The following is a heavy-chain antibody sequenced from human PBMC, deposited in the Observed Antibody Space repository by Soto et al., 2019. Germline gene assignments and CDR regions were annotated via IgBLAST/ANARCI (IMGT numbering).Heavy chain of an antibody. D-gene: IGHD3-10*01. Sequence: EVQLLESGGGLVQPGGSLKLSCAASGFTFSNYAMTWVRQAPGKGLEWVSTISAGGGTTYYADSVKGRFTISRDNSKSSLDVQMNSRRAEDTAVYYCAQKRGGVIWGQGTTVTVSS. CDR1: GFTFSNYA. CDR3: AQKRGGVI. CDR2: ISAGGGTT. V-gene: IGHV3-23*01. J-gene: IGHJ3*02.